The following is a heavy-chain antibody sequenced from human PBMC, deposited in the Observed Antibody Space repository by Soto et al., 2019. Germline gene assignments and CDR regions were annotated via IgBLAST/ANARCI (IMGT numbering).Heavy chain of an antibody. CDR3: AKDFPSGSSRYDRFDP. CDR1: GFTFSLYG. D-gene: IGHD6-19*01. CDR2: ISHDGSTK. V-gene: IGHV3-30*18. Sequence: QVQLVESGGGVVQPGRSLRLSCAASGFTFSLYGIHWVRQAPGKGLEWLAVISHDGSTKYYAYSVKGRFTVSRDNSKNSVYVQMNSLRGEDTAIYYCAKDFPSGSSRYDRFDPWGLGTSVIVS. J-gene: IGHJ5*02.